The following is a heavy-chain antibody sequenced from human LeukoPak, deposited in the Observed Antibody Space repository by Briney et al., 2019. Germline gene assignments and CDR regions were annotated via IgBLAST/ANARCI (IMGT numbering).Heavy chain of an antibody. V-gene: IGHV4-34*01. CDR1: GGSFSGYY. D-gene: IGHD2-21*02. CDR3: ARGWGPAYCGGDCHRHFDY. Sequence: SETLSLTCALYGGSFSGYYWSWIRQPPGKGLEWIGEINHSGSTNYNPSLKSRVTMSVDTSKNQFSLKLSSVTAADTALYYCARGWGPAYCGGDCHRHFDYWGQGTLVTVSS. J-gene: IGHJ4*02. CDR2: INHSGST.